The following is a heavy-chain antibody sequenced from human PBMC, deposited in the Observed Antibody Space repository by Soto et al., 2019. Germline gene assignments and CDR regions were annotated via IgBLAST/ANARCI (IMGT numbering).Heavy chain of an antibody. CDR3: ASDFAYFDS. Sequence: QVQLQESGPGLVKPSETLSLTCTVSGGSFKSGSYSWSWIRQPPGKGLEWSGYVYHTGRTSYNPSLKSRVSIAMDTSKNQFSLNPYSVTAADTAVYFCASDFAYFDSWGQGTLVTVSS. CDR1: GGSFKSGSYS. J-gene: IGHJ4*02. D-gene: IGHD3-3*01. V-gene: IGHV4-61*01. CDR2: VYHTGRT.